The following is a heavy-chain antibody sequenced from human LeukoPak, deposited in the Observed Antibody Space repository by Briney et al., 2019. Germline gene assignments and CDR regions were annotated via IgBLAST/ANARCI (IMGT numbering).Heavy chain of an antibody. V-gene: IGHV3-66*01. J-gene: IGHJ4*02. D-gene: IGHD6-13*01. CDR3: ARDLEAANTYYFDY. Sequence: PGGSLRLSCAASGFTFSSYWMHWVRQAPGKGLVWVSIISSAGTTYYADSVKGRFTISRDNSKNTVYLQVNSLRDEDTAAYYCARDLEAANTYYFDYWGQGTMVTVSS. CDR2: ISSAGTT. CDR1: GFTFSSYW.